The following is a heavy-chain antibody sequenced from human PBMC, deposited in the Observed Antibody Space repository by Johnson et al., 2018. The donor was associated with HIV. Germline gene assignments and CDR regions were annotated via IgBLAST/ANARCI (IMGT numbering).Heavy chain of an antibody. D-gene: IGHD3-3*01. CDR2: ISWDGGST. V-gene: IGHV3-43*01. J-gene: IGHJ3*02. Sequence: VQLVESGGVVVQPGGSLRLSCAASGFTFDDYTMHWVRQAPGKGLEWVSLISWDGGSTYYADSVKGRFAISRDNSKNSLYLQMNSLRTEDTALYCCAKDIQFLEWQSAFDIWGQGTMVTVSS. CDR3: AKDIQFLEWQSAFDI. CDR1: GFTFDDYT.